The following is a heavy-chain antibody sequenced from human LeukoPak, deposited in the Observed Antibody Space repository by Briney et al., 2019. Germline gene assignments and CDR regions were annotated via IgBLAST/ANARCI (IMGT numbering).Heavy chain of an antibody. CDR3: AKDVSRGLSHDCLGSRY. D-gene: IGHD2-21*02. CDR2: ISRDGGRT. J-gene: IGHJ4*02. V-gene: IGHV3-43*02. CDR1: GFTFDAYA. Sequence: GGSLRLSCAASGFTFDAYAMHWLRQAPGKGLEWVSVISRDGGRTYYADPVKGRFTISRDNSKNSLYLQMNSLRTEDTALYYCAKDVSRGLSHDCLGSRYWGQGTLVTVSS.